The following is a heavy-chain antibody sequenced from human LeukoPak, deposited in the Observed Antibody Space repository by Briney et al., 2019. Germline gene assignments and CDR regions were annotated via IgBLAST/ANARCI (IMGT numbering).Heavy chain of an antibody. V-gene: IGHV1-46*01. CDR3: ARVADPQWELLRGSWFDP. CDR2: INPSGGNT. D-gene: IGHD1-26*01. Sequence: ASVKVSCKASGYTFPSYYMHWVRQAPGQGLEWMGVINPSGGNTNSAQKFQGRVTMTRDTSTRTVYMELSSLRSEDTAVYYCARVADPQWELLRGSWFDPWGQGTLVTVSS. J-gene: IGHJ5*02. CDR1: GYTFPSYY.